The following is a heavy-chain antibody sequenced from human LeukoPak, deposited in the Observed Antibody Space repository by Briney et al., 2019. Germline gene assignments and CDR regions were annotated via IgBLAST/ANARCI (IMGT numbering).Heavy chain of an antibody. CDR2: IYYSGST. Sequence: SETLSLTCTVSGGSISSYYWSWIRQPPGKGLEWIGFIYYSGSTNYNPSLKSRVTISVDTSKNQFSLKLSSVTPADTAVYYCASTDYYGSGPYDAFDIWGQGTMVTVSS. CDR3: ASTDYYGSGPYDAFDI. D-gene: IGHD3-10*01. CDR1: GGSISSYY. V-gene: IGHV4-59*01. J-gene: IGHJ3*02.